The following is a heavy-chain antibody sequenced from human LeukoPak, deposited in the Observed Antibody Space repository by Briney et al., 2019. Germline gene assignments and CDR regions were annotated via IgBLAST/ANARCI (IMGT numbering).Heavy chain of an antibody. Sequence: PSETLSLTCAVYGGSFSGYYWSWIRQPPGKGLEWIGEINHSGSTNYNPSLKSRVTISVDTSKNQFSLKLSSVTAADTAVYYCARLPAAIHWFDPWGQGTLVTVSS. CDR2: INHSGST. D-gene: IGHD2-2*02. V-gene: IGHV4-34*01. CDR1: GGSFSGYY. J-gene: IGHJ5*02. CDR3: ARLPAAIHWFDP.